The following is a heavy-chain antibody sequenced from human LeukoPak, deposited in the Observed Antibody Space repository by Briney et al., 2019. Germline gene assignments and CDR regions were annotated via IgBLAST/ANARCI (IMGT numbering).Heavy chain of an antibody. J-gene: IGHJ4*02. D-gene: IGHD6-19*01. CDR3: AKDGDRRIAVAGGGDFDY. CDR2: ISWNSGSI. CDR1: GFTFDDHA. Sequence: PGGSLRLSCAASGFTFDDHAMHWVRQAPGKGLEWVSGISWNSGSIGYADSVKGRFTISRDNSKNTLYLQMNSLRAEDTAVYYCAKDGDRRIAVAGGGDFDYWGQGTLVTVSS. V-gene: IGHV3-9*01.